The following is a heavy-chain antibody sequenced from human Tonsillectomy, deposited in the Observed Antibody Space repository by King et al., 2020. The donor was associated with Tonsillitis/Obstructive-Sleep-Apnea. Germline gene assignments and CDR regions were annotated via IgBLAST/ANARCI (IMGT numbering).Heavy chain of an antibody. Sequence: QLVQSGAEVKKSGESLKISCKGSGYSFTNYWIGWVRQMPGKGLEWMGIIYPSDSDARYSPSFQGQVTISADKSISTAYLQWSSLKASDTAMYYCARQGGIPGTMWYFDLWGRGPVVTVSS. CDR1: GYSFTNYW. CDR2: IYPSDSDA. J-gene: IGHJ2*01. V-gene: IGHV5-51*01. D-gene: IGHD1-7*01. CDR3: ARQGGIPGTMWYFDL.